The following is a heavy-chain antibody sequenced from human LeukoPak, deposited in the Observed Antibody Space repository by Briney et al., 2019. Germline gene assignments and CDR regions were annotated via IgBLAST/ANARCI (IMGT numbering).Heavy chain of an antibody. J-gene: IGHJ4*02. CDR3: AKAYCGGDCYSGVDFFDY. Sequence: GGTLRLSCAASGFTFCSYAMTWVRRAPGEGLGWVSTVCGRGGSTYYADSVKGRFTISRDNSKNTLFLQMNSLRAEDTAVYYCAKAYCGGDCYSGVDFFDYWGQGTLVTVSS. CDR1: GFTFCSYA. CDR2: VCGRGGST. D-gene: IGHD2-21*02. V-gene: IGHV3-23*01.